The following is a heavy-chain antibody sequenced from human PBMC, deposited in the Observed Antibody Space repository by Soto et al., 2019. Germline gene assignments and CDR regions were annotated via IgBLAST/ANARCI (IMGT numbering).Heavy chain of an antibody. CDR3: ARKEGDDYYYYGMDV. V-gene: IGHV1-2*02. J-gene: IGHJ6*02. D-gene: IGHD3-16*01. Sequence: ASVKVSCKASGYTFTGYYMDWVRQAPGQGLEWMGWINPNSGGTNYAQKFQGRVTMTRDTSISTAYMELSRLTSDDTAMYYCARKEGDDYYYYGMDVWGQGTTVTVSS. CDR1: GYTFTGYY. CDR2: INPNSGGT.